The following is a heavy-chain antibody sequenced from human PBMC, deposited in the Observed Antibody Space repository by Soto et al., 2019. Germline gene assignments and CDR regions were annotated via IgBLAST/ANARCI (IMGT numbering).Heavy chain of an antibody. CDR3: ARDRYREGDGYCSSTSCYGNWFDP. J-gene: IGHJ5*02. V-gene: IGHV1-46*03. CDR1: GYTFTSYY. Sequence: QVQLVQSGAEVKKPGASVKVSCKASGYTFTSYYMHWVRQAPGQGLEWMGIINPSGGSTSYAQKFQGRVTMTRDTSTSTVYMELSSLRSEDTAVYYCARDRYREGDGYCSSTSCYGNWFDPWGQGTLVTVSS. CDR2: INPSGGST. D-gene: IGHD2-2*03.